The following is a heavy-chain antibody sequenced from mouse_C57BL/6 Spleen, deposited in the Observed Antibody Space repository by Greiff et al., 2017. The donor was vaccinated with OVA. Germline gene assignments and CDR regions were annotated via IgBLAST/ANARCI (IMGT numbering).Heavy chain of an antibody. V-gene: IGHV1-64*01. J-gene: IGHJ4*01. CDR3: ARSCITTYYAMDY. CDR2: IHPNSGST. D-gene: IGHD1-1*01. Sequence: QVQLQQPGAELVKPGASVKLSCKASGYTFTSYWMHWVKQRPGQGLEWIGMIHPNSGSTNYNEKFKSKATLTVDKSSSTAYMQLSSLTSEDSAVYYCARSCITTYYAMDYWGQGTSVTVSS. CDR1: GYTFTSYW.